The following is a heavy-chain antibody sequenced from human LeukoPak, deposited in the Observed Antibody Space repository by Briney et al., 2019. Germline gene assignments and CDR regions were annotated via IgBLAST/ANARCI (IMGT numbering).Heavy chain of an antibody. J-gene: IGHJ6*03. CDR2: INTDGSST. CDR3: ARRTYYYYYMDV. D-gene: IGHD3/OR15-3a*01. V-gene: IGHV3-74*01. Sequence: GGSLRLSCAASGFTFSSYWMHWVRQAPGKGLVWVSRINTDGSSTSYADSVKGRFTISRDNAKNMLYLQMNSLRAEDTAVYYCARRTYYYYYMDVWGKGTTVTVSS. CDR1: GFTFSSYW.